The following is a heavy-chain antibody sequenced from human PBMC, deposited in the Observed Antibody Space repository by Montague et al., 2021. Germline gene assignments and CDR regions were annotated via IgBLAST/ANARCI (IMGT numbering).Heavy chain of an antibody. J-gene: IGHJ5*02. CDR2: TFNTGSS. D-gene: IGHD2-15*01. Sequence: SETLSLTCTVSGGSISSNSYWWAWIRQPPGKGLEYVGTTFNTGSSYYSPSLKSRVTISVDTSKNQFSLRLSAVTAADTAVYYCARFLYCIGGSCYSGFDPWGQGTLVTVSS. CDR1: GGSISSNSYW. CDR3: ARFLYCIGGSCYSGFDP. V-gene: IGHV4-39*01.